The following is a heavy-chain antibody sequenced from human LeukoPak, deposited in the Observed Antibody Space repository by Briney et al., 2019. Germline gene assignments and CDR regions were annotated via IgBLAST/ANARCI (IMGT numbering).Heavy chain of an antibody. CDR2: ISGSSTTI. CDR1: GFTFSRYS. J-gene: IGHJ6*02. V-gene: IGHV3-48*04. D-gene: IGHD3-10*01. Sequence: RGSLRLSCAASGFTFSRYSMNWVRQSPLKGLEWISYISGSSTTIYYADSVKGRFTISRDNAKNSLYLQMNSLRAEDTAVYYCARIPITMVRVYYYYGMDVWGQGTTVTVSS. CDR3: ARIPITMVRVYYYYGMDV.